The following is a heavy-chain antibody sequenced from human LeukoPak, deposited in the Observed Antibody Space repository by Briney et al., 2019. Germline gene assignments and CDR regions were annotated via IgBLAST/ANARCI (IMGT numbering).Heavy chain of an antibody. V-gene: IGHV3-74*01. Sequence: GGSLRLSCAASGFSFSSYWMHWVRRASGKGLVWVSRLHTDGSTTIYADYVKGRFTISRDNAKNTLYLQMNSLRAEDTAVYYCARDRSITMVRGVIHWLDPWGQGTLVTVSS. CDR1: GFSFSSYW. J-gene: IGHJ5*02. CDR3: ARDRSITMVRGVIHWLDP. CDR2: LHTDGSTT. D-gene: IGHD3-10*01.